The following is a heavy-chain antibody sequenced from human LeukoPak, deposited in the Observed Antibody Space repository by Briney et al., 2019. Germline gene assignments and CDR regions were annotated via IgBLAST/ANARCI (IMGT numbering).Heavy chain of an antibody. Sequence: ASVKVSCKASGYTFTGYYMRWVRQAPGQGLEWMGWINPNSGGTNYAQKFQGRVTMTRDTSISTAYMELSRLRSADTAVYYCARLQGGGSYRNFDYWGQGTLVTVSS. CDR1: GYTFTGYY. J-gene: IGHJ4*02. CDR3: ARLQGGGSYRNFDY. CDR2: INPNSGGT. V-gene: IGHV1-2*02. D-gene: IGHD3-16*02.